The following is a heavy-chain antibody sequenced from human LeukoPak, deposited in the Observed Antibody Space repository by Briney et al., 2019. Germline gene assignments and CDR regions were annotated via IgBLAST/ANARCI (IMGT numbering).Heavy chain of an antibody. CDR2: INWNGGST. CDR3: ARRVDTAMVTYFDY. CDR1: GFTFDDYG. D-gene: IGHD5-18*01. V-gene: IGHV3-20*04. J-gene: IGHJ4*02. Sequence: GGSLRLSCAASGFTFDDYGMSWVRQAPGKGLEWVSGINWNGGSTGYADSVKGRFTISRDNAKNSLYLQMSSLRAEDTALYYCARRVDTAMVTYFDYWGQGTLVTVSS.